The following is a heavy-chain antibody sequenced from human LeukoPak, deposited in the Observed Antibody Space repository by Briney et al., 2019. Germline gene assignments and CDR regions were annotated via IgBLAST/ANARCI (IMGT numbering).Heavy chain of an antibody. J-gene: IGHJ4*02. Sequence: PGGSLRLSCAASGFTFSSYWMNWVRQAPGKGLEWVANINQDGSAQYYVDSVKGRFTFSRDNAMNSLFLQMNSLRAEDTAVYYCAKDLSRYDSSGTPRRGYWGQGTLVTVSS. CDR2: INQDGSAQ. D-gene: IGHD3-22*01. CDR3: AKDLSRYDSSGTPRRGY. CDR1: GFTFSSYW. V-gene: IGHV3-7*01.